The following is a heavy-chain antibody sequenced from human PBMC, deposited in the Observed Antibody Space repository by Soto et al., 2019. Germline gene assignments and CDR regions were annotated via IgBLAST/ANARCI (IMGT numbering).Heavy chain of an antibody. CDR2: SGSGGNT. CDR3: AKSLGYFDTSGIFDY. CDR1: GFTFSSFP. D-gene: IGHD3-22*01. J-gene: IGHJ4*02. Sequence: VGSLRLSCAVSGFTFSSFPLSWVRQAPGKGLEWVSSSGSGGNTYYADSVKGRFTISRDISKNTLYLQMNSLRAEDTAIYYCAKSLGYFDTSGIFDYWGQGTLVTVYS. V-gene: IGHV3-23*01.